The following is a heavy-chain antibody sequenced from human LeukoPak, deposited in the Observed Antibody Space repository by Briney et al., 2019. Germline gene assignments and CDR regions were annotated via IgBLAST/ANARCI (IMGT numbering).Heavy chain of an antibody. CDR2: ITSSGNTI. CDR3: ARDQYCSTTSCYGRPPDY. D-gene: IGHD2-2*01. CDR1: GFTFSDYY. J-gene: IGHJ4*02. V-gene: IGHV3-11*01. Sequence: GGSLRLSCAASGFTFSDYYMTWIRQAPGKGLEWVSYITSSGNTIYYADSVKGRFTISRDSAKNSLYLQMNSLRAEDTAVYYCARDQYCSTTSCYGRPPDYWGQGTLVIVSS.